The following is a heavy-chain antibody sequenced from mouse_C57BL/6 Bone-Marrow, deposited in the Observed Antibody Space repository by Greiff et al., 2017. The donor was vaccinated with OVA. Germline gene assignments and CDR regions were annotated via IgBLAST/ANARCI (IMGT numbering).Heavy chain of an antibody. CDR3: ARPNYYGSSYWYFDV. CDR2: IDPSDSYT. V-gene: IGHV1-59*01. Sequence: VKLQQPGAELVRPGTSVKLSCKASGYTFTSYWMHWVKQRPGQGLEWIGVIDPSDSYTNYNQKFKGKATLTVDTSSSTAYMQLSSLTSEDSAVYYCARPNYYGSSYWYFDVWGTGTTVTVSA. D-gene: IGHD1-1*01. CDR1: GYTFTSYW. J-gene: IGHJ1*03.